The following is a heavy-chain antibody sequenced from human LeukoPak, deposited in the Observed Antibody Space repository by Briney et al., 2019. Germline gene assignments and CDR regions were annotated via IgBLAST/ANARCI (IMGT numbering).Heavy chain of an antibody. D-gene: IGHD2-2*01. V-gene: IGHV1-69*11. CDR2: INPSGGST. Sequence: GSSAKVSCKASGGTFSSYAISWVRQAPGQGLEWMGIINPSGGSTNYAQKFQGRVTITADESTSTAYMELSSLRSEDTAVYYCARAVTGYCSSTSCMRPADAFDIWGQGTMVTVSS. J-gene: IGHJ3*02. CDR1: GGTFSSYA. CDR3: ARAVTGYCSSTSCMRPADAFDI.